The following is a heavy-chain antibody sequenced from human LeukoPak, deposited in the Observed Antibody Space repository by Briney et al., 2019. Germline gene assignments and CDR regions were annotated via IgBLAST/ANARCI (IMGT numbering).Heavy chain of an antibody. CDR3: VRAMAPPDTFNYQYAMDV. Sequence: GASVKVSCKASGYTFNNYDINWVRQAPGQGLEWMGWMNPNSGNTGYAQKFQGRFTLTRETFISTAYMELSSLRSDDTAVYYCVRAMAPPDTFNYQYAMDVWGQGTMVTVSS. CDR2: MNPNSGNT. D-gene: IGHD5-24*01. J-gene: IGHJ6*02. CDR1: GYTFNNYD. V-gene: IGHV1-8*01.